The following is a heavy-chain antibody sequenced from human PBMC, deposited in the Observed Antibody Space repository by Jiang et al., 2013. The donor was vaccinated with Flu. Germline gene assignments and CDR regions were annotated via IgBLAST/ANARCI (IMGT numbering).Heavy chain of an antibody. D-gene: IGHD3-22*01. CDR3: AKDMAIVVFEPLSSAFDI. Sequence: EVQLVESGGVVVQPGGSLRLSCAASGFTFDDYTMHWVRQAPGKGLEWVSLISWDGGSTYYADSVKGRFTISRDNSKNSLYLQMNSLRTEDTALYYCAKDMAIVVFEPLSSAFDIWGQGQWSPSLQ. CDR1: GFTFDDYT. CDR2: ISWDGGST. V-gene: IGHV3-43*01. J-gene: IGHJ3*02.